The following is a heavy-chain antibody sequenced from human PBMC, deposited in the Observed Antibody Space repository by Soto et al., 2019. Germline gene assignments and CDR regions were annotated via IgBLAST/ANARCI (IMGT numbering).Heavy chain of an antibody. CDR2: IYYSGST. D-gene: IGHD3-10*01. Sequence: QVQLQESGPGRVKPSQTLSLTCTVSGGSISSGGYYWSWIRQHPGKGLEWIGYIYYSGSTYYNPSLKSRVTISVDTSKNQFSLKLSSVTAADTAVYYCARDMGYYYGSGSSYGMDVWGQGTTVTVSS. J-gene: IGHJ6*02. CDR1: GGSISSGGYY. V-gene: IGHV4-31*03. CDR3: ARDMGYYYGSGSSYGMDV.